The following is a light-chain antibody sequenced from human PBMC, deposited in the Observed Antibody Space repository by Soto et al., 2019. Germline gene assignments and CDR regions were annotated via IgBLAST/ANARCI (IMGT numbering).Light chain of an antibody. V-gene: IGKV3-11*01. CDR3: QQRSNWPRT. J-gene: IGKJ2*01. CDR1: QSISSY. CDR2: DAS. Sequence: EIVLTQSPATLSLSPGERATLSCRTSQSISSYLAWYQQKPGQAPRLLIYDASNRATGIPARFSGSGSETDFTLTISSLDPEDFAVYYCQQRSNWPRTFGQGTKLEIK.